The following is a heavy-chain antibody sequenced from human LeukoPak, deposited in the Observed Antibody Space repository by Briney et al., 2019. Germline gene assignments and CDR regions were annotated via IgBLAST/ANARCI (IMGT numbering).Heavy chain of an antibody. CDR1: GGSISSYH. V-gene: IGHV4-4*07. D-gene: IGHD6-6*01. CDR3: ARGVAARYYYYYMDV. CDR2: IYTSGST. J-gene: IGHJ6*03. Sequence: SETLSLTCTVSGGSISSYHWSWIRQPAGKGLEWIGRIYTSGSTNYNPSLKSRVTMSVDTSKNQFSLKLSSVTAADTAVYYCARGVAARYYYYYMDVWGKGTTVTVSS.